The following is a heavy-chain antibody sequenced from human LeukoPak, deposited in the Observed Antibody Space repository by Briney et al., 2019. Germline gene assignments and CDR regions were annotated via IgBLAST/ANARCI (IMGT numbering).Heavy chain of an antibody. D-gene: IGHD4-11*01. CDR3: AKDRANDYSNYGGSYYFDY. J-gene: IGHJ4*02. CDR2: IYSGGST. Sequence: GGSLRLSCAASGFSVNNIYMSWVRQAPGRGLEWVSIIYSGGSTYYADSVKGQFTISRDNSKNTLYLQMNSLRAEDTAVYYCAKDRANDYSNYGGSYYFDYWGQGTLVTVSS. CDR1: GFSVNNIY. V-gene: IGHV3-53*01.